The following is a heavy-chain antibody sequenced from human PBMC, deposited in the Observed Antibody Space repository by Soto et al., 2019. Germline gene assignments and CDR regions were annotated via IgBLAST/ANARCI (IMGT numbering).Heavy chain of an antibody. Sequence: GASVKVSCKASGYTFTSYYMHWVRQAPGQGLEWMGIINPSGGSTSYAQKFQGRVTMTRDTSTSTVYMELSSLRSEDTAVYYCAREDIVVVVAATGFDYWGQGTLVTVSS. CDR1: GYTFTSYY. CDR3: AREDIVVVVAATGFDY. J-gene: IGHJ4*02. V-gene: IGHV1-46*03. D-gene: IGHD2-15*01. CDR2: INPSGGST.